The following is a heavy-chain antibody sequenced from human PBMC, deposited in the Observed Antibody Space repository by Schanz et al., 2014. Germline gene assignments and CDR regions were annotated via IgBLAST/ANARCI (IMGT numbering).Heavy chain of an antibody. Sequence: QVQLQESGPGLVKPSQTLSLTCTVSGGSIRSGTYYWSWIRQPGGKALEWVGRVFPNGITNYNPSLKARVTITLDASKNRFSLTLTSLTAADTAVYYCARDTTWRLDLWGRGTLVTVSS. D-gene: IGHD1-1*01. CDR3: ARDTTWRLDL. CDR1: GGSIRSGTYY. V-gene: IGHV4-61*02. J-gene: IGHJ2*01. CDR2: VFPNGIT.